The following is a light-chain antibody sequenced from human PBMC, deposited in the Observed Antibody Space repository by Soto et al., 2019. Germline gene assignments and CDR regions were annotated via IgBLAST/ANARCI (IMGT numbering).Light chain of an antibody. CDR3: LQYDTSPRT. V-gene: IGKV3-20*01. CDR2: GAS. CDR1: QSVSSSY. Sequence: EIVLTQSPGTLSLSPGERATLSCRASQSVSSSYLAWYQQKPGQSPRLLIFGASSRATGTPDSFSGSGSGTAVTLPIGRLEPEDFAVYYCLQYDTSPRTFGQGTKVEIK. J-gene: IGKJ1*01.